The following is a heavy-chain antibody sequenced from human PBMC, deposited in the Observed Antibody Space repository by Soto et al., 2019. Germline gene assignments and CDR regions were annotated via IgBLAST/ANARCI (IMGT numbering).Heavy chain of an antibody. CDR1: GFTLSNYG. V-gene: IGHV3-30*03. CDR3: TRGPSHGAFDY. J-gene: IGHJ4*02. Sequence: QVQLVESGGGVVQPGRSLRLSCAASGFTLSNYGMHWVRQAPGKGLEWVAFTSNDGSYKYYADSVKGRFTISRDNSKNTLYPQMNSLRTEDTPLYYCTRGPSHGAFDYWGQGTLVTLSS. D-gene: IGHD3-10*01. CDR2: TSNDGSYK.